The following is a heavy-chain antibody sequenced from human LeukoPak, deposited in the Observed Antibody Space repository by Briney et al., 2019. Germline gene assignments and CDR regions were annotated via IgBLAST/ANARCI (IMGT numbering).Heavy chain of an antibody. V-gene: IGHV4-59*01. CDR2: IYYGGST. J-gene: IGHJ3*02. CDR3: AREAYYYDSSGYYESVGAFDI. CDR1: GGSISGYY. Sequence: SETLSLTCTVSGGSISGYYWSWIRQPPGKGLEWIGYIYYGGSTNYNPSLKSRVTISVDTSKNQFSLKLSSVTAADTAVYYCAREAYYYDSSGYYESVGAFDIWGQGTMVTVSS. D-gene: IGHD3-22*01.